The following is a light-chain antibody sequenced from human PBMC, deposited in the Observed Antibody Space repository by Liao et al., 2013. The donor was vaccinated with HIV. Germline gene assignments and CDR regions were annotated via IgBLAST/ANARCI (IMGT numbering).Light chain of an antibody. CDR2: QDS. J-gene: IGLJ2*01. Sequence: SYELTQPPSVSVSPGQTASITCSGDKLGDKYACWYQQKPGQSPVLVIYQDSKRPSGIPGRFSGSSSENTGTLTISGTLPMDEADYYCQVWDRDTALFGGGTKLTVL. CDR3: QVWDRDTAL. CDR1: KLGDKY. V-gene: IGLV3-1*01.